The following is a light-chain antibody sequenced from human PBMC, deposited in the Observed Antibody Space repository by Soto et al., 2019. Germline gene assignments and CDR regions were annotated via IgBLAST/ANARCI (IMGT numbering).Light chain of an antibody. CDR2: DAS. CDR1: QDINNY. V-gene: IGKV1-33*01. Sequence: DIQLTQSPSSLSASVGDRVTITCQASQDINNYLNWYQQKPGKAPKLLNFDASSVETGVPSRFSGSGSGTHFTFTISSLEPEDIATYHCQQYEDLPLTFGGGTRVELK. J-gene: IGKJ4*01. CDR3: QQYEDLPLT.